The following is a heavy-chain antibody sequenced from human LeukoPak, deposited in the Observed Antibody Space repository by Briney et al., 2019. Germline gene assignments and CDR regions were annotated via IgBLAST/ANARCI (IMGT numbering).Heavy chain of an antibody. V-gene: IGHV3-23*01. CDR1: GFIFSSYA. Sequence: PGGSLRLSCAASGFIFSSYAMSWVRQAPGKGLEWVSTISGSGGSTYYADSVKGRFTISRDNSKNTVYLQMNSLSAEDTAVNYXAXXXXCINDVCHGDFDYWGQGTLVTVSS. CDR3: AXXXXCINDVCHGDFDY. D-gene: IGHD2-8*01. J-gene: IGHJ4*02. CDR2: ISGSGGST.